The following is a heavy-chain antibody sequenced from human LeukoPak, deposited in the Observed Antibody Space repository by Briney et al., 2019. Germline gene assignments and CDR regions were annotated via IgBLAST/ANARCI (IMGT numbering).Heavy chain of an antibody. CDR1: GFTLSNYA. J-gene: IGHJ4*02. CDR3: AKDRVAAAGIGKFDS. D-gene: IGHD6-13*01. CDR2: ISGSSGST. Sequence: GGSLRLSCAASGFTLSNYAMSWVRRAQGKGLEWVSAISGSSGSTYYAASVKGRFTISRDNSKNTLYLQMNSLRAEDTAVYYCAKDRVAAAGIGKFDSWGQGTLVTVSS. V-gene: IGHV3-23*01.